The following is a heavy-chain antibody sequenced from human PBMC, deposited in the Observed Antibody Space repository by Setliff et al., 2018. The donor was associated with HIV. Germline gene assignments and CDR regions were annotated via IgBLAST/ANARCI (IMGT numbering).Heavy chain of an antibody. D-gene: IGHD3-16*01. Sequence: SLRLSCEGSGFPFNNFAMHWVRQAPGRGLEWVSGISWNSDIIGYADSAKGRFIISRDNDMNSVHLQMNSLRAEDTAVYFCARDVNHYESGINYDSFDIWGQGTMVTVSS. J-gene: IGHJ3*02. CDR1: GFPFNNFA. V-gene: IGHV3-9*01. CDR2: ISWNSDII. CDR3: ARDVNHYESGINYDSFDI.